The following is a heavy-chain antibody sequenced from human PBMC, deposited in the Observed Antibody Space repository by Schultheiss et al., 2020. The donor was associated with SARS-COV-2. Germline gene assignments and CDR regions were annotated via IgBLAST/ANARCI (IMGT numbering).Heavy chain of an antibody. CDR2: IYTSGST. V-gene: IGHV4-61*02. J-gene: IGHJ6*02. D-gene: IGHD6-19*01. Sequence: SETLSLTCTVSGGSISSGSYYWSWIRQHAGKGLEWIGRIYTSGSTNYNPSLKSRVTISVDTSKNQFSLKLSSVTAADTAVYYCARGGSSGWYGVDYYGMDVWGQGTTVTVSS. CDR1: GGSISSGSYY. CDR3: ARGGSSGWYGVDYYGMDV.